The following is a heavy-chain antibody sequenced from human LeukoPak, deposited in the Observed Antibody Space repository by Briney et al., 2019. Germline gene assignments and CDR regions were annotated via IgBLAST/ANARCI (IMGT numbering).Heavy chain of an antibody. CDR1: GGSISNGDCY. J-gene: IGHJ4*02. V-gene: IGHV4-31*03. CDR3: ARGEHYRDGYIFDY. D-gene: IGHD5-24*01. Sequence: PSETLSLTCTVSGGSISNGDCYWSWIRQHPGKGLEWIGYIYYSGITDYNPSLKSRATISIDTSNHQFSLKLRSVTAADTAVYYCARGEHYRDGYIFDYWGQGTRVTVSS. CDR2: IYYSGIT.